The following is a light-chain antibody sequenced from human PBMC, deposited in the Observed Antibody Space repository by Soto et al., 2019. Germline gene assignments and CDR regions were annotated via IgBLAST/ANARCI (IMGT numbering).Light chain of an antibody. J-gene: IGKJ5*01. Sequence: EVVFTQSPGTLSLSPGERVTLSCSASQTVTNDYLAWYQQKDGQAPRLLIYDASTRATGAPDRFSGSGSGPEYTLTITRLEPEDFAVYSCQQYGFSPISFGQGTRLEIK. CDR1: QTVTNDY. V-gene: IGKV3-20*01. CDR3: QQYGFSPIS. CDR2: DAS.